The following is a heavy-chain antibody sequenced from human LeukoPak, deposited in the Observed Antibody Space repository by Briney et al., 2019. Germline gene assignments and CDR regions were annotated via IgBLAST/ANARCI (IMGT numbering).Heavy chain of an antibody. D-gene: IGHD3-22*01. CDR1: GGSISSSSYY. CDR3: ASFEIDSSGYYRPFDY. Sequence: SETLSLTCTVSGGSISSSSYYWSWIRQPPGKGLEWIGYIYYSGSTNYNPSLKSRVTISVDTSKNQFSLKLSSVTAADTAVYYCASFEIDSSGYYRPFDYWGQGTLVAVSS. CDR2: IYYSGST. V-gene: IGHV4-61*01. J-gene: IGHJ4*02.